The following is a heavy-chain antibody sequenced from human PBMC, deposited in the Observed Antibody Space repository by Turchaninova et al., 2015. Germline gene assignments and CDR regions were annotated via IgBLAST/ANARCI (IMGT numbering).Heavy chain of an antibody. D-gene: IGHD4-11*01. J-gene: IGHJ4*02. CDR1: GFSFAGYT. Sequence: EVQLVESGGGVVPPGRSLRLSCTTSGFSFAGYTRAGVRSAPGKGLEWRGFIRGQFLGSTTGYAASVKGRFTISRDDSKGIAYLQMSSLKAEDTAVYYCVRRFDVFGNYDYWGQGTRVTVSS. CDR2: IRGQFLGSTT. V-gene: IGHV3-49*04. CDR3: VRRFDVFGNYDY.